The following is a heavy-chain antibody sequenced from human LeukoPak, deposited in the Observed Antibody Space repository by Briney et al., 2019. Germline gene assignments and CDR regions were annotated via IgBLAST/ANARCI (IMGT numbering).Heavy chain of an antibody. CDR1: GYTLTELS. D-gene: IGHD2-15*01. J-gene: IGHJ4*02. Sequence: GASVKVSCKVSGYTLTELSMHWVRQAPGKGLEWMGGFDPEDGETIYAQKFQGRVTMTEDTSTDTAYMELSSLRSEDMAVYYCATAGSSPSLGDFDYWGQGTLVTVSS. CDR2: FDPEDGET. V-gene: IGHV1-24*01. CDR3: ATAGSSPSLGDFDY.